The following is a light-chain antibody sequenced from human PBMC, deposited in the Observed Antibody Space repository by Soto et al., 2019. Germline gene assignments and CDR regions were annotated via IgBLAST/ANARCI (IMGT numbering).Light chain of an antibody. J-gene: IGKJ1*01. CDR1: RDISNY. CDR2: GAS. CDR3: QEYNSAPRT. Sequence: DIQMTQSPSSLSASVGDRVTITCRASRDISNYLAWYQLKPGKVPKLLLYGASTFQSGVPSRFSGSGSGTDFTLTISCLQPEDVATYYCQEYNSAPRTFGEGTKVELK. V-gene: IGKV1-27*01.